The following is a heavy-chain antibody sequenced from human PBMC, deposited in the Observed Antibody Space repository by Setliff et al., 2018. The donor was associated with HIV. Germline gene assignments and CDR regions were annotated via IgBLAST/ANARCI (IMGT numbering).Heavy chain of an antibody. V-gene: IGHV4-59*01. CDR2: IYYSGNT. J-gene: IGHJ5*02. CDR1: GGSISSYY. D-gene: IGHD6-19*01. CDR3: ATVLMGYTSGWYMFDP. Sequence: SETLSLTCTVSGGSISSYYWGWIRQPPGKGLEWIGYIYYSGNTNYNPSLKSRVTIAVDTSKNQFSLRLNSVTAADTAVYYCATVLMGYTSGWYMFDPWGQGTLVTVSS.